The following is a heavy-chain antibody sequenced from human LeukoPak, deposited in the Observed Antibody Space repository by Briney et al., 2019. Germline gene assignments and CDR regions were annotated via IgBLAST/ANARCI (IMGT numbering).Heavy chain of an antibody. CDR2: IKNRSDGGAT. CDR3: TIVGSSWGSDY. CDR1: GFTFSAAW. D-gene: IGHD6-13*01. J-gene: IGHJ4*02. V-gene: IGHV3-15*01. Sequence: GRSLRLSCAASGFTFSAAWMTWVRQPPGRGLECVGRIKNRSDGGATDYPTPVKGRFAISRDDSKNTLYLQMNSLKIEDIGVYYCTIVGSSWGSDYWGQRTLVTVSS.